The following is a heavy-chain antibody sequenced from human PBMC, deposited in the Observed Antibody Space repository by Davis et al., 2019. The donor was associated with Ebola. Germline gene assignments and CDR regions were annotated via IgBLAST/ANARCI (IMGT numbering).Heavy chain of an antibody. V-gene: IGHV5-51*01. D-gene: IGHD2-2*01. CDR2: VYPKDSDS. CDR3: ARLVNLGLCSSVSCYSFDV. CDR1: GYDFTAHW. Sequence: GESLKISCKASGYDFTAHWIAWVRQMPGKGLEWVGNVYPKDSDSRYGLSFEGQVTLSADTSINTAYLHWTNLRAPDTGIYYCARLVNLGLCSSVSCYSFDVGGQGTVVTVSS. J-gene: IGHJ3*01.